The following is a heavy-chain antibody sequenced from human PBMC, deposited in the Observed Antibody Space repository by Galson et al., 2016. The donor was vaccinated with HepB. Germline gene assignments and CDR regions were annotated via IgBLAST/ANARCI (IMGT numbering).Heavy chain of an antibody. CDR3: ARDPMTRETTSVHFDY. CDR2: ISANSGNT. Sequence: SVKVSCKASGYRFHTYGINWVRQAPGQGLEWLGWISANSGNTNYAQKFQDRVTMTRDTSASTVYMDLRSLRSDDTAVYYCARDPMTRETTSVHFDYWGQGTLVTVSS. D-gene: IGHD4-17*01. V-gene: IGHV1-18*04. CDR1: GYRFHTYG. J-gene: IGHJ4*02.